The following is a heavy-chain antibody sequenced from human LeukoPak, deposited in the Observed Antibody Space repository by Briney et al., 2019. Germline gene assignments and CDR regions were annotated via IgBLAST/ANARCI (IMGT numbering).Heavy chain of an antibody. J-gene: IGHJ4*02. CDR3: AKEAISGWYFNYFDY. D-gene: IGHD6-19*01. CDR2: IRYDGSNK. V-gene: IGHV3-30*02. Sequence: GGSLRLSCAASGFTFSSYGMHWVRQAPGKGLEWVAFIRYDGSNKYYADSVKGRFTISRDNSKNTLYLQMNSLRAEDTAVYYRAKEAISGWYFNYFDYWGQGTLVTVSS. CDR1: GFTFSSYG.